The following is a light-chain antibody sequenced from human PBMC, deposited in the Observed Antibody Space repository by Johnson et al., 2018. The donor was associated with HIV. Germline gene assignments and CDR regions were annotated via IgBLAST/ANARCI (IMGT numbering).Light chain of an antibody. CDR2: EDN. J-gene: IGLJ1*01. V-gene: IGLV1-51*02. Sequence: QSVLTQPPSVSAAPGQTVNISCSGNVSNIESYFVSWYQQLAGSAPTLLLYEDNQRPSGIPDRFSGSKSGATATLGITGLQTGDEADYYCGTWDPSLSAGGVFGTGTKVTVL. CDR3: GTWDPSLSAGGV. CDR1: VSNIESYF.